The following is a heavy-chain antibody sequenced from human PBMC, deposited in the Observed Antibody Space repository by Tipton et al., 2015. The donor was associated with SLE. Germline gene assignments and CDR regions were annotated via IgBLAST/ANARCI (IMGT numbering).Heavy chain of an antibody. D-gene: IGHD2-15*01. J-gene: IGHJ6*02. CDR1: GYTFTGYY. Sequence: QVQLVQSGAEVKKPGASVKVSCKASGYTFTGYYMHWVRQAPGQGLEWMGRINPNSGGTNYAQKFQGRVTMTRDTSISTAYMELSRLRSEDTAVYYCASRDFYCSGGSCYSSYYYYGMDVWGQGTTVTVSS. V-gene: IGHV1-2*06. CDR3: ASRDFYCSGGSCYSSYYYYGMDV. CDR2: INPNSGGT.